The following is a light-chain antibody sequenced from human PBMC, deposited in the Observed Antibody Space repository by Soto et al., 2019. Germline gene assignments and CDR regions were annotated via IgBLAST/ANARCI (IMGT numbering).Light chain of an antibody. CDR1: QSLRTSY. CDR3: QQYASARLS. J-gene: IGKJ2*01. CDR2: VAS. Sequence: EIGLTQSPGTLSLSPGERATLSCRASQSLRTSYLAWYQQKPGQAPRLLIYVASSRATGIPERFGGSGSGREFTRTISRLEIGEFAVYYCQQYASARLSFGQGTKLEIK. V-gene: IGKV3-20*01.